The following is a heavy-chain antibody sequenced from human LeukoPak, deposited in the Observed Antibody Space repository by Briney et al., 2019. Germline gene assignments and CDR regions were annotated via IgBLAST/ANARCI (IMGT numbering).Heavy chain of an antibody. Sequence: GGSLRLSCAASGFTFSSYAMHWVRQAPGKGLEWVAVISYDGSNKYYADSVKGRFTISRDNSKNTLYLQMNSLRAEDTAVYYCAKVISYYYGSGSYYGDYWGQGTLVTVSS. J-gene: IGHJ4*02. CDR1: GFTFSSYA. V-gene: IGHV3-30*04. CDR2: ISYDGSNK. CDR3: AKVISYYYGSGSYYGDY. D-gene: IGHD3-10*01.